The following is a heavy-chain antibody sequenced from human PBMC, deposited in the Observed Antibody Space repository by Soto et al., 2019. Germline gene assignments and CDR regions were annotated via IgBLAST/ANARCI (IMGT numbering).Heavy chain of an antibody. J-gene: IGHJ4*01. CDR3: AKGPTDERLVITPLEP. D-gene: IGHD3-22*01. V-gene: IGHV3-23*01. CDR1: GFTFSTYA. CDR2: ISGSGTTT. Sequence: GGSLRLSCVTSGFTFSTYAMSWVRQAPGKGLEWVSSISGSGTTTYDAEFVKGRFTVSRDNSKNTLYLQMNNLRAEDTALYHCAKGPTDERLVITPLEPWGQGTLVTVSS.